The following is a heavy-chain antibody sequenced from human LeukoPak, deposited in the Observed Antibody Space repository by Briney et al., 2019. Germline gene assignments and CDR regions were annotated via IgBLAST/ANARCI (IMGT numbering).Heavy chain of an antibody. V-gene: IGHV3-48*02. Sequence: GGSLRLSCAASGFTFSSYSMNWVRQAPGKGLEWVSYISSSRTIYYVDSVKGRFTISRDNAKNSLYLQMNSLRDEDTAVYYCARDPYSYGNGYYFDCWGQGTLVTVSS. J-gene: IGHJ4*02. D-gene: IGHD5-18*01. CDR1: GFTFSSYS. CDR2: ISSSRTI. CDR3: ARDPYSYGNGYYFDC.